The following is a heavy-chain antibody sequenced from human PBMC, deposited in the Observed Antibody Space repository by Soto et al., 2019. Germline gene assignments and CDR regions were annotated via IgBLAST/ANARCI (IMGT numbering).Heavy chain of an antibody. Sequence: PVGSLRLSCTSSVFTFGDYAMSCVRHPPGKWLEWVGFIRSKAYGGTTEYAASVKGRFTISRDDSKRIAYLQMNSLKTEDTGVYYCTRGPSQDGMDDLGQGTTVTVS. J-gene: IGHJ6*01. CDR2: IRSKAYGGTT. CDR3: TRGPSQDGMDD. CDR1: VFTFGDYA. V-gene: IGHV3-49*04. D-gene: IGHD2-15*01.